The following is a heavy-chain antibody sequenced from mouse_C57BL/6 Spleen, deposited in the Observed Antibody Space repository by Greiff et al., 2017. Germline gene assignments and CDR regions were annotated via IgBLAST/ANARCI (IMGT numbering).Heavy chain of an antibody. D-gene: IGHD1-1*01. CDR1: GYTFTSYW. J-gene: IGHJ4*01. Sequence: QVQLQQPGAELVMPGASVKLSCKASGYTFTSYWMHWVKQRPGQGLEWIGEIDPSDSYTNYNQKFKGKSTLTVDKSSSTAYMQLSSLTSADSSVYYCARSHYYGSTAAMDYWGQGTSVTVSS. CDR2: IDPSDSYT. V-gene: IGHV1-69*01. CDR3: ARSHYYGSTAAMDY.